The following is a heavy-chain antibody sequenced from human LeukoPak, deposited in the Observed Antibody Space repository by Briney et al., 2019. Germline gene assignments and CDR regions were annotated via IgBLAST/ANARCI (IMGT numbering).Heavy chain of an antibody. CDR3: AIDLMTQTLLEDGRFDT. CDR1: GYIFTDHY. Sequence: ASVKISCKTSGYIFTDHYVHWLQQAPGGGLQWMGRVDPADGETKVAPRFQGRVTIIADTSFDTAYMELSSLRSEDTAMYFCAIDLMTQTLLEDGRFDTWGQGTLITVSS. CDR2: VDPADGET. D-gene: IGHD3-16*01. V-gene: IGHV1-69-2*01. J-gene: IGHJ5*02.